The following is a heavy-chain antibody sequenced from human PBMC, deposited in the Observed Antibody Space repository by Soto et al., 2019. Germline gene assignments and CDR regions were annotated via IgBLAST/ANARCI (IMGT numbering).Heavy chain of an antibody. J-gene: IGHJ4*02. CDR3: ARLGGGCQHYLDF. Sequence: PGGSLRLSCAASGFTFSSTSIIWVRKAPGKGLEWFAYTSGTSNHIYYADAVRGRFAMSRDNSKNAVVLQMNGLRAEDSAIYYCARLGGGCQHYLDFWGQGTLVTVSS. D-gene: IGHD2-15*01. CDR1: GFTFSSTS. V-gene: IGHV3-21*01. CDR2: TSGTSNHI.